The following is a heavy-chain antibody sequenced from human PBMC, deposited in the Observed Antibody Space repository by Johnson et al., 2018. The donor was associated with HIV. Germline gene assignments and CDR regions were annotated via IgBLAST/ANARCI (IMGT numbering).Heavy chain of an antibody. J-gene: IGHJ3*01. CDR3: ARGSRYTYDYVDVHLLQAFDV. V-gene: IGHV3-30*04. CDR1: GFTFSSYA. CDR2: ISYDGSDK. Sequence: QVQLVESGGGVVQPGRSLRLSCAASGFTFSSYAMHWVRQAPAKGLEWVAVISYDGSDKYYADSVKGRFTISRDSSKNTLYLQMTSLRAEDTAVYYCARGSRYTYDYVDVHLLQAFDVWGQGTMVTVSS. D-gene: IGHD3-10*02.